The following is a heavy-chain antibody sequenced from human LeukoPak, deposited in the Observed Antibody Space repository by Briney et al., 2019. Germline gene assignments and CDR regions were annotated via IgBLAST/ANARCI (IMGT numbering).Heavy chain of an antibody. J-gene: IGHJ5*02. CDR3: ARGPPITMVRGVNNWFDP. D-gene: IGHD3-10*01. V-gene: IGHV1-69*10. CDR2: IIPILGIA. Sequence: SVKVSCKAFGYTFTSYYMHWVRQAPGQGLEWMGGIIPILGIANYAQKFQGRVTITADKSTSTAYMELSSLRSEDTAVYYCARGPPITMVRGVNNWFDPWGQGTLVTVSS. CDR1: GYTFTSYY.